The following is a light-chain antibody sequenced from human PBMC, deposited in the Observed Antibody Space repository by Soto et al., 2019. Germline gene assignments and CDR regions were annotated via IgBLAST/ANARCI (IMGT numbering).Light chain of an antibody. J-gene: IGKJ1*01. V-gene: IGKV4-1*01. CDR1: QSILYSSNNKNH. Sequence: DIVMTQSPDSLAVSLGERATINCKSSQSILYSSNNKNHLAWYQQKAGQPPKLLIYWASTRESGVPDRFSGSGSGTDFPLTISSLQAEDVAVYYCQQYYTTPWTFGQGTKVEIK. CDR3: QQYYTTPWT. CDR2: WAS.